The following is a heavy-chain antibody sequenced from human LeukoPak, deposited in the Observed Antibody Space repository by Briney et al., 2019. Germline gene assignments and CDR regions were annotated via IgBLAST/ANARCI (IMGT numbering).Heavy chain of an antibody. J-gene: IGHJ4*02. CDR2: INPNSGGT. Sequence: ASVKVSCKASGYTFTGYYMHWVRQAPGQGLEWMGWINPNSGGTNYAQKFQGRVTMTRDTSISTAYMELSRLRSDDTAMYYCARADSGYDSVSDYWGQGTLVTVSS. CDR1: GYTFTGYY. CDR3: ARADSGYDSVSDY. V-gene: IGHV1-2*02. D-gene: IGHD5-12*01.